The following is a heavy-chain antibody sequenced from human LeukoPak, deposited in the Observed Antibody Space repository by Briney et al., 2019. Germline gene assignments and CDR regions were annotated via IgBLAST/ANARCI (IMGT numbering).Heavy chain of an antibody. D-gene: IGHD2-2*01. Sequence: ASVTVSFKASGGTFIIYAISGVGQAPGQGLEWMGGIIPIFGTANYAQKFQGRVTITADESTSTAYMELSSLRSEDTAVYYCARGGRSYCSSTSCYFNNWFDPWGQGTLVTVSS. CDR2: IIPIFGTA. CDR1: GGTFIIYA. V-gene: IGHV1-69*13. CDR3: ARGGRSYCSSTSCYFNNWFDP. J-gene: IGHJ5*02.